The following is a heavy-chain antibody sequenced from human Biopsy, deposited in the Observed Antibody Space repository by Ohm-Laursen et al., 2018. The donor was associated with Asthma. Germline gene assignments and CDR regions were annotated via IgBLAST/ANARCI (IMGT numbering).Heavy chain of an antibody. V-gene: IGHV4-61*01. CDR3: ARGVDRVTGLLDHFDS. D-gene: IGHD2-21*02. Sequence: SETLSLTCSVSGASVSTPNYWARIRQPPGKGLESIGHVYFSGSTNYNPSLKSRVTISIDASKNQFSLKLTSVTAADTAVYYCARGVDRVTGLLDHFDSWGQGTLVTVSS. J-gene: IGHJ4*02. CDR2: VYFSGST. CDR1: GASVSTPNY.